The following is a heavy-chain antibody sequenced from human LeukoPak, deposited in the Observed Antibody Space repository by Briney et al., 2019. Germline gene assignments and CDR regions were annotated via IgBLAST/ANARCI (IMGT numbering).Heavy chain of an antibody. CDR2: IKQDGREK. J-gene: IGHJ4*02. CDR3: ARLKGERSLFEY. D-gene: IGHD2-21*01. CDR1: GFTLSTYW. V-gene: IGHV3-7*02. Sequence: PGGSLRLSCAASGFTLSTYWMTWVRQAPGKGLEWVANIKQDGREKYYADSVKGRFTISRDNAKNSLYLQMNSLRAEDTAVYYCARLKGERSLFEYWGQGTLVTVSS.